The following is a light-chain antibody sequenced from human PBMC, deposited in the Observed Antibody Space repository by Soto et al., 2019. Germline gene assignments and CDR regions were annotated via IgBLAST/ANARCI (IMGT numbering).Light chain of an antibody. CDR3: LSYTTSGTFV. V-gene: IGLV2-14*01. J-gene: IGLJ1*01. CDR2: QVS. CDR1: SSDIGAYNS. Sequence: QSALTQPASVSGSPGQSITISCTGTSSDIGAYNSVSWYQQHPGKAPKLIVFQVSFRPSAVSDRFSGSKSDNTASLTISGLQTEDEADYYCLSYTTSGTFVFGPGTKVNVL.